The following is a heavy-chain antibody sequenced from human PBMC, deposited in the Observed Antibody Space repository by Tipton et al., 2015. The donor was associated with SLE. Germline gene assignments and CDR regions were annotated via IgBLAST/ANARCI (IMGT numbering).Heavy chain of an antibody. CDR3: ARGVTGEGGS. J-gene: IGHJ5*02. D-gene: IGHD7-27*01. V-gene: IGHV4-61*09. CDR2: ISTSGST. CDR1: GGSISSHTYY. Sequence: TLSLICTVSGGSISSHTYYWSWIRQPAGKALEWIGHISTSGSTDYNPSLKSRVTISVDTSKNQFSLNLRSVTAADTAVYYCARGVTGEGGSWGQGTPVTVSS.